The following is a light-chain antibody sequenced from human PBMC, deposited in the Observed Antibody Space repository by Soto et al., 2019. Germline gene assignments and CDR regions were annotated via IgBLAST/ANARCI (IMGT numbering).Light chain of an antibody. J-gene: IGLJ2*01. CDR2: EGG. CDR1: SSDVGNYNL. CDR3: CSFALRSTLI. V-gene: IGLV2-23*01. Sequence: QSVLPQPASVSGSPGQSITISCTGTSSDVGNYNLVSWYQQYPGKAPKLMIYEGGKRPSGVSNRFSGSKSGNTASLTISGLQAEDEADYYCCSFALRSTLIFGGGTKLTVL.